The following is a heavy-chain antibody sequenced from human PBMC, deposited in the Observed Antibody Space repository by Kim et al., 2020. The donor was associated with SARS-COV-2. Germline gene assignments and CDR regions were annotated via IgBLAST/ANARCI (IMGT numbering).Heavy chain of an antibody. CDR3: AREANYDLWSGLPHFDY. J-gene: IGHJ4*02. CDR2: ISSSGSTI. V-gene: IGHV3-48*03. D-gene: IGHD3-3*01. Sequence: GGSLRLSCAASGFTFSSYEMNWVRQAPGKGLEWVSYISSSGSTIYYADSVKGRFTISRDNAKNSLYLQMNSLRAEDTAVYYCAREANYDLWSGLPHFDYWGQGTLVTVSS. CDR1: GFTFSSYE.